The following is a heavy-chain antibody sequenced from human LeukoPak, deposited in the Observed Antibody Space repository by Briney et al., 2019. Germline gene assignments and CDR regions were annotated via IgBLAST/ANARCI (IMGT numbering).Heavy chain of an antibody. CDR3: AKGSGWYFY. Sequence: SETLSLTCAVYGGSFSGYYWSWIRQPPGKGLEWIAYVHYSGRTNYNPSLKSRVTISLDTAKNQFSLKVTSVTAADTAMYYCAKGSGWYFYWGQGILVTVSS. V-gene: IGHV4-59*13. D-gene: IGHD6-19*01. CDR1: GGSFSGYY. CDR2: VHYSGRT. J-gene: IGHJ4*02.